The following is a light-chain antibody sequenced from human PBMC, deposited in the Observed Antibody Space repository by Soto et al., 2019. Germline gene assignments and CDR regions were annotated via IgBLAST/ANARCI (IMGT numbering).Light chain of an antibody. CDR2: GAT. V-gene: IGKV3-20*01. Sequence: EIVLTQSPGTLSLSPGESATLSCRTSQSVSGKYVAWYQQRPGLPPRVLVYGATKRAAGIPDRFRGSGSGTECTLTISGLEAEDFAVYICQHFGSSPPVIFGQGTRLDVK. CDR3: QHFGSSPPVI. CDR1: QSVSGKY. J-gene: IGKJ5*01.